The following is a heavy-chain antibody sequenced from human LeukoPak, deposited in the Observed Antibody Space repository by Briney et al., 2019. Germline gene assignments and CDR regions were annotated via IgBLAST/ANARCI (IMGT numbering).Heavy chain of an antibody. CDR1: GFTISSDA. Sequence: PGGSLRLSCVASGFTISSDAMTWVRQAPGKGLEWVSASSGPNTEYADSVRGRFFISRDDSKNTLYLQMNGLRAEDTAVYYCAKPRSRNTGPFDSWGQGTLVTVSP. D-gene: IGHD5-18*01. J-gene: IGHJ4*01. V-gene: IGHV3-23*01. CDR2: SSGPNT. CDR3: AKPRSRNTGPFDS.